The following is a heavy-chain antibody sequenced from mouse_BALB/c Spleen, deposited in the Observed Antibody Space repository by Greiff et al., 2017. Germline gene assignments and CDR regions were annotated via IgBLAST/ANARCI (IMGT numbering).Heavy chain of an antibody. CDR3: ARQRIGFDV. Sequence: EVNVVESGGGLVKPGGSLKLSCAASGFAFSSYDMSWVRQTPEKRLEWVAYISSGGGSTYYPDTVKGRFTISRDNAKNTLYLQMSSLKSEDTAMYYCARQRIGFDVWGAGTTVTVSS. J-gene: IGHJ1*01. CDR1: GFAFSSYD. V-gene: IGHV5-12-1*01. CDR2: ISSGGGST.